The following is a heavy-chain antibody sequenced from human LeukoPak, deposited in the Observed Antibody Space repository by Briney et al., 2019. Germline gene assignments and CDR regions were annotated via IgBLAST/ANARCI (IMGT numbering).Heavy chain of an antibody. CDR2: IYYTGTT. J-gene: IGHJ4*02. CDR3: ARGRENYYDRPFDY. D-gene: IGHD3-22*01. V-gene: IGHV4-59*01. Sequence: SSETLSLTCTVSGGSISSYYWSWIRQPPGKGQEWIGYIYYTGTTNYNPSLNSRVTISIDTSKNQFSLKLSSVTAADTAVYYCARGRENYYDRPFDYWGQGTLVTVSS. CDR1: GGSISSYY.